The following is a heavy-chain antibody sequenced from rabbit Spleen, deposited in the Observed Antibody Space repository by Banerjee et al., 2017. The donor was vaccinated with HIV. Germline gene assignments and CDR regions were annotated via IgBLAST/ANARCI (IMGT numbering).Heavy chain of an antibody. D-gene: IGHD4-1*01. CDR2: IYPVFGIT. CDR1: DLMSIA. CDR3: TRNANGGWDL. Sequence: DLMSIAMSWVRQAPGKGLEWIGDIYPVFGITNYANWVKGRFTISSDNAQNTVDLQMNSLTAADTATYFCTRNANGGWDLWGPGTLVTVS. V-gene: IGHV1S47*01. J-gene: IGHJ4*01.